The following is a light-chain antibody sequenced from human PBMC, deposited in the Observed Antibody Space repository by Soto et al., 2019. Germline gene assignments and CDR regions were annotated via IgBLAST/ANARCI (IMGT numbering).Light chain of an antibody. CDR2: SNT. Sequence: QSVLTQPPSASGTPGQRVTISCSGSSSNIGSNYVYWYQHLPGAAPKLLVSSNTQRPSGVPDRFSGSKSGTSASLAISGLRSEDEADYYCAAWDDSLSGYVFGTGTKLTVL. J-gene: IGLJ1*01. CDR3: AAWDDSLSGYV. V-gene: IGLV1-47*01. CDR1: SSNIGSNY.